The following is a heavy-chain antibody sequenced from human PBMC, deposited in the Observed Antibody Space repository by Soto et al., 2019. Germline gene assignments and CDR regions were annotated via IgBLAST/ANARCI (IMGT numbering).Heavy chain of an antibody. CDR3: ARDIGSYAYAEGY. J-gene: IGHJ4*02. V-gene: IGHV4-4*07. D-gene: IGHD2-2*01. CDR2: VYSSGTT. Sequence: PETLSLTCSLSGGSINSYWRSWIRQPAGKGLEWIGRVYSSGTTDYNPSLTSRATMSVETSKNQFSLKLTSVTAADTAVYYCARDIGSYAYAEGYWGQGIQVTVSS. CDR1: GGSINSYW.